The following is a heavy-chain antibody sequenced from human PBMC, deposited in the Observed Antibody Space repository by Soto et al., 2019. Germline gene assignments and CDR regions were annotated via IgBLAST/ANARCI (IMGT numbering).Heavy chain of an antibody. V-gene: IGHV3-48*01. CDR1: GFTFSTYN. CDR3: ARDGLELCLRSYYYGMDV. CDR2: ISSSSSTI. J-gene: IGHJ6*02. Sequence: PGGSLRLSCAASGFTFSTYNMQWVRQAPGKGLEWVSYISSSSSTIHYADSVKGRFSVSRDNAKNSLYLQVNSLRAEDTAVYYCARDGLELCLRSYYYGMDVWGQGTTVTVSS. D-gene: IGHD1-7*01.